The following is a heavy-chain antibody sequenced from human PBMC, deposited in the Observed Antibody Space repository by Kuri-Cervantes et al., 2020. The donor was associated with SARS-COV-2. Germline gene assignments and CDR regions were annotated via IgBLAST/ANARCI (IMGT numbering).Heavy chain of an antibody. CDR1: GFTFSSYW. V-gene: IGHV3-7*01. CDR3: ARDKVVDY. Sequence: GESLKISCAASGFTFSSYWMSWVRQAPGKGLEWVANIKQDGSEKYYVDSVKGRFTISRDNAKNSLYLQKNSLRAEDTAVYYCARDKVVDYWGQGTLVTVSS. D-gene: IGHD2-15*01. CDR2: IKQDGSEK. J-gene: IGHJ4*02.